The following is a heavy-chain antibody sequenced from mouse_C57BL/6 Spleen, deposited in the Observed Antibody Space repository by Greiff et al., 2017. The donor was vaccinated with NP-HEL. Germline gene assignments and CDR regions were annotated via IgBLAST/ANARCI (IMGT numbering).Heavy chain of an antibody. CDR3: ARGARAY. Sequence: VQLQQSGPELVKPGASVKISCKASGYTFTDYYMNWVKQSHGKSLEWIGDINPNNGGTSYNQKFKGKATLTVDKSSSTAYMELRSLTSEDAAVYYCARGARAYWGQGTLVTVSA. CDR1: GYTFTDYY. J-gene: IGHJ3*01. CDR2: INPNNGGT. V-gene: IGHV1-26*01.